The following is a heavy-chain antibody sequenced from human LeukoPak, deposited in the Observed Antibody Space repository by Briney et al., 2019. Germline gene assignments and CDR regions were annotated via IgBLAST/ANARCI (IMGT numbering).Heavy chain of an antibody. Sequence: GKSLKISCKGSGYSFTSYWIGWVRQMPGKGLEWMGIIYPGDSDTRYSPSFQGQVTISADKSISTAYLQWSSLKASDTAMYYCARTGLLNRVGYYYGMDVWGQGTTVTVSS. CDR3: ARTGLLNRVGYYYGMDV. CDR2: IYPGDSDT. CDR1: GYSFTSYW. D-gene: IGHD3-3*01. V-gene: IGHV5-51*01. J-gene: IGHJ6*02.